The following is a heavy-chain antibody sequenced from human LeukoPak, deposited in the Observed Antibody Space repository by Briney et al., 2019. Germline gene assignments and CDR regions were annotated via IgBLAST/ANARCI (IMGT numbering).Heavy chain of an antibody. CDR2: TSSKGNGYTT. J-gene: IGHJ4*02. Sequence: LSGGSLRLSCAASGFVFDAFSMNWVRQAPGKGLEWVGRTSSKGNGYTTYYAASVKGRFTISRDDSKNSLYLQMNSLNTEDTAVYYCAKDSGSGGYFDYCGQGTLVTVSS. D-gene: IGHD1-26*01. V-gene: IGHV3-72*01. CDR1: GFVFDAFS. CDR3: AKDSGSGGYFDY.